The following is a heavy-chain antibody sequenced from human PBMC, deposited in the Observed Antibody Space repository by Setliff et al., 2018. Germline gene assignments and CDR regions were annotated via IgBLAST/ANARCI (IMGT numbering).Heavy chain of an antibody. CDR2: ISSDGNIK. J-gene: IGHJ4*02. D-gene: IGHD6-13*01. CDR3: AKCSSWHGHYPHFNY. CDR1: GFTFNGYA. Sequence: SLRLSCAASGFTFNGYAMNWVRQVPGKGLEWVAVISSDGNIKFHAESVKGRFTISRDNSKNTQYLQMSSLRAEDTAVYYCAKCSSWHGHYPHFNYWGQGTLVTVSS. V-gene: IGHV3-30-3*02.